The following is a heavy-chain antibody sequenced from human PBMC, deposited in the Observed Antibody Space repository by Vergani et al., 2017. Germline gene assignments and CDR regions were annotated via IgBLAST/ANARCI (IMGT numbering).Heavy chain of an antibody. D-gene: IGHD3-16*01. Sequence: QVQLVQSGAEVKKPGSSVTVSCKASGGTFSSYAISWVRQAPGQGLEWMGGTIPIFGTANYAQKFQGRVTLTADESTSTAYMERSSLRSDDTAVYYCASPPSHCDYVWGSWADAFDIWGQGTMVTVSS. J-gene: IGHJ3*02. CDR3: ASPPSHCDYVWGSWADAFDI. CDR2: TIPIFGTA. CDR1: GGTFSSYA. V-gene: IGHV1-69*12.